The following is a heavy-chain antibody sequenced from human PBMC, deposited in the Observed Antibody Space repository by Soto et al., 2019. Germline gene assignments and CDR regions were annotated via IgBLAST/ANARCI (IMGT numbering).Heavy chain of an antibody. CDR1: GGTFSSYA. D-gene: IGHD6-19*01. J-gene: IGHJ4*02. CDR2: IIPIFGTA. Sequence: QVQLVQSGAEVKKPGSSVKVSCKASGGTFSSYAISWVRQAPGQGLEWMGGIIPIFGTANYAQKFQGRVTIXXDXSXXTAYMELSSLRSEDTAVYYCAREGYSSGWTGGFDYWGQGTLVTVSS. V-gene: IGHV1-69*12. CDR3: AREGYSSGWTGGFDY.